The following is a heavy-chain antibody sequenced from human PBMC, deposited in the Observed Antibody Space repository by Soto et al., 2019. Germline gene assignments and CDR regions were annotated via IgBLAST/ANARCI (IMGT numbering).Heavy chain of an antibody. CDR3: PTEGERPTHYYYGMDV. CDR1: GYSFTSYW. CDR2: IYPGDSDT. J-gene: IGHJ6*02. V-gene: IGHV5-51*01. Sequence: GESLKISCKGSGYSFTSYWIGWVRQMPGKGLEWMGIIYPGDSDTRYSPSFQGQVTISPDKSISTAYLLWSPLKASDPAIYYCPTEGERPTHYYYGMDVWGQGTTVTVSS. D-gene: IGHD3-16*01.